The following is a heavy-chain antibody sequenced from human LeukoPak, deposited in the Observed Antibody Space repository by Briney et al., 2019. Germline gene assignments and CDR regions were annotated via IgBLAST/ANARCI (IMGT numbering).Heavy chain of an antibody. CDR3: ARDPEDWFDP. Sequence: SEILSLTCAVYGGSFSGYYWSWIRQPPGKGLEWIGSIYYSGSTYYNPSLKSRVTISVDTSKNQFSLKLSSVTAADTAVYYCARDPEDWFDPWGQGTLVTVSS. D-gene: IGHD1-14*01. CDR2: IYYSGST. CDR1: GGSFSGYY. J-gene: IGHJ5*02. V-gene: IGHV4-34*01.